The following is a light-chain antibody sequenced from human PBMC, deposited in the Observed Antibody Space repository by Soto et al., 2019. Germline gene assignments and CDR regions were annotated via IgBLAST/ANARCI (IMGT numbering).Light chain of an antibody. CDR2: HAS. Sequence: DIQGTQSRPTLPAYVGSQATITCRASQSISSWLAWYHQKAGRSPNLLIYHASTLASGVPSRFSGSGTATEFTLPYSGLQPDESATKYCQQYMWYSCGQGT. V-gene: IGKV1-5*01. CDR3: QQYMWYS. J-gene: IGKJ1*01. CDR1: QSISSW.